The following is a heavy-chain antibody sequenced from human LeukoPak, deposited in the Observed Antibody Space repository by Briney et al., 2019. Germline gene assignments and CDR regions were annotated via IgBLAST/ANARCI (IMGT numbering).Heavy chain of an antibody. D-gene: IGHD5-12*01. Sequence: PGGSLRLSCAASAFTFSNYTMLWVRQAPGKGLEWVAVISYEGSNKYHAGSVKGRFTISRENSKSTLYLQMNSLRGEDTAVYYCARIPRTWLRFPYFDYGGQGTLVTVSS. J-gene: IGHJ4*02. V-gene: IGHV3-30*04. CDR2: ISYEGSNK. CDR1: AFTFSNYT. CDR3: ARIPRTWLRFPYFDY.